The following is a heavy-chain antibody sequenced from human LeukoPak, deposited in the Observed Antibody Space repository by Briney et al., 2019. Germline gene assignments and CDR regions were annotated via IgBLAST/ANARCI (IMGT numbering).Heavy chain of an antibody. CDR2: IYSGGST. CDR1: GFIVSSSY. V-gene: IGHV3-53*01. Sequence: GGSLRLSCAASGFIVSSSYMSRVRQAPGKGLEWVSVIYSGGSTYYADSVKGRFTISRDNSKNTLYLQMNSLRAEDTAVYYCARGGYPQFSDYWGQGTLVTVSS. D-gene: IGHD2-15*01. J-gene: IGHJ4*02. CDR3: ARGGYPQFSDY.